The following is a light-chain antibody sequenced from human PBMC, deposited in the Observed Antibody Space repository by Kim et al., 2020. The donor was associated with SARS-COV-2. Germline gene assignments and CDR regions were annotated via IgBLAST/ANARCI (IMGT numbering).Light chain of an antibody. J-gene: IGKJ4*01. Sequence: LSPGETATLPCRASQSVSSHVAWYQQKPGQAPRLLIDVVSNRATGIPARFSGSGSGTDFTLTISSLEPEDFAVYYCQQRNNWPLTFGGGTKVDIK. CDR1: QSVSSH. CDR2: VVS. CDR3: QQRNNWPLT. V-gene: IGKV3-11*01.